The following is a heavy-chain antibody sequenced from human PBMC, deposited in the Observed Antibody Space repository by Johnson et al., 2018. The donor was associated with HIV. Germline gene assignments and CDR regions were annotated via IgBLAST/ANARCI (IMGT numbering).Heavy chain of an antibody. CDR1: GFTVSSNY. CDR3: ARTITKSAFDI. Sequence: VQLVESGGGLVKPGGSLRLSCAASGFTVSSNYMSWVRQAPGKGLEWVSVIYSGGSTYYADSVKGRFTISRDNSKNTLYLQMNSLRAEDTAVYYCARTITKSAFDIWGQGTLVTVSS. J-gene: IGHJ3*02. V-gene: IGHV3-53*01. D-gene: IGHD3-10*01. CDR2: IYSGGST.